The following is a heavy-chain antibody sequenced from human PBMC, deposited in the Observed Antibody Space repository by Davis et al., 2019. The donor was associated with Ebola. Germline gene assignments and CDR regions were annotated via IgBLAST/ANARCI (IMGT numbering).Heavy chain of an antibody. CDR3: ANTVAAGSGWDAFDI. CDR1: GGSFSDYY. J-gene: IGHJ3*02. Sequence: SETLSLTCAVHGGSFSDYYWNWIRQAPGKGLEWIGEINHSGSTNYNPSLKSRVVISADTSKKQFSLRLSSVTAADTAVYYCANTVAAGSGWDAFDIWGQGTMVAVSS. V-gene: IGHV4-34*01. CDR2: INHSGST. D-gene: IGHD6-25*01.